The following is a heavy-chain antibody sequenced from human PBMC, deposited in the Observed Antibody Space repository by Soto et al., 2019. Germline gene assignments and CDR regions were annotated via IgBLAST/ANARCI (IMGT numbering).Heavy chain of an antibody. Sequence: EVPLVESGGGLVQPGGSLRLSCAASGFTFSSYSMNWLRQAPGKGLERVSYISSSSRTIYYADSVKRRFTISRHNAKNSLYLQMNSLRDEATAVYNWERAGTPYYYYGMDVWGQGTTVTVSS. J-gene: IGHJ6*02. D-gene: IGHD2-15*01. CDR1: GFTFSSYS. CDR2: ISSSSRTI. V-gene: IGHV3-48*02. CDR3: ERAGTPYYYYGMDV.